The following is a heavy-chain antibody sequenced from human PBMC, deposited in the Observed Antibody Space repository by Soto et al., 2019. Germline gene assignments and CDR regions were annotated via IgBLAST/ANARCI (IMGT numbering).Heavy chain of an antibody. J-gene: IGHJ4*02. V-gene: IGHV3-21*01. D-gene: IGHD2-21*02. CDR1: GFTFSAYT. CDR3: ARQLGSACYDY. CDR2: ITYDSAYI. Sequence: GGSLRLSCAVSGFTFSAYTMNWVRQAPGKGLEWVSSITYDSAYIYYADSVKGRFTISRDNAKNSLYLQMNSLRAEDTAVYYCARQLGSACYDYWAQGTLVPVSS.